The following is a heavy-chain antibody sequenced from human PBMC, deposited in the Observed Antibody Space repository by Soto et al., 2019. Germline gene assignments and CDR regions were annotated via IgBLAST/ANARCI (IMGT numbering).Heavy chain of an antibody. J-gene: IGHJ4*02. Sequence: PGGSLRLSCAASGFTFSSYAMSWVRQAPGKGLEWVSAISGSGGSTYYADSVKGRFTISRDNSKNTLYLQMNSLRAEDTAVYYCAKREWQLGDHEIFDYWGQGTLVTVSS. CDR2: ISGSGGST. CDR3: AKREWQLGDHEIFDY. D-gene: IGHD6-6*01. CDR1: GFTFSSYA. V-gene: IGHV3-23*01.